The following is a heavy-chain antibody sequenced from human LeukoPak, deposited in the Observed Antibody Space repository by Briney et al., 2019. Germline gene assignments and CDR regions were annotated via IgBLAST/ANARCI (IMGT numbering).Heavy chain of an antibody. CDR2: ISGSGGRI. CDR3: AKEGRSSWYFHEVDY. V-gene: IGHV3-23*01. J-gene: IGHJ4*02. Sequence: AGGSLRFSCTAPGFTFSSYAMSWVGQAPGKGLEGVSVISGSGGRIYYADSVKGRFTISRDNSKNTLYLQMNSLRAEDTAVYYCAKEGRSSWYFHEVDYWGQGTLVTVSS. CDR1: GFTFSSYA. D-gene: IGHD6-13*01.